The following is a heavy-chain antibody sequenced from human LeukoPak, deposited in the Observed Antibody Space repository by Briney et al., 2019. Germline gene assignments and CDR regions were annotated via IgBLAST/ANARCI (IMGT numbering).Heavy chain of an antibody. CDR2: ISGSGGST. Sequence: GGSLRLSCAASGFTFSSHAMRWVRLAPGEGREWVSAISGSGGSTYYADSVKGRFTISRDNSKNTLYLQMNSLRAQDTAVYYCAKGARFGFYFDYWGEGTLVTVSS. D-gene: IGHD3-10*01. CDR3: AKGARFGFYFDY. J-gene: IGHJ4*02. CDR1: GFTFSSHA. V-gene: IGHV3-23*01.